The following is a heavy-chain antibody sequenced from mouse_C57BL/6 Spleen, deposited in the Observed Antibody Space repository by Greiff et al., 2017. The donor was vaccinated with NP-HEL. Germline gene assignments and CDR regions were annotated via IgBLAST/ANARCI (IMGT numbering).Heavy chain of an antibody. CDR1: GFNIKDDY. V-gene: IGHV14-4*01. CDR3: TTTVVATKAFDY. D-gene: IGHD1-1*01. J-gene: IGHJ2*01. Sequence: EVKLMESGAELVRPGASVKLSCTASGFNIKDDYMHWVKQRPEQGLEWIGWIDPENGDTEYASKFQGKATITADTSSNTAYLQLSSLTSEDTAVYYCTTTVVATKAFDYWGQGTTLTVSS. CDR2: IDPENGDT.